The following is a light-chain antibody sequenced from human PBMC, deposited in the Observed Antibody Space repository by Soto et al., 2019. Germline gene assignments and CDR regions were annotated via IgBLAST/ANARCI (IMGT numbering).Light chain of an antibody. Sequence: EIVMTQSPATLSVSPGERATLSCRASQSVSNNLAWYQQKPGQAPRLLIHGASTRATGIPARFSGSGSGTEFTLTISSLQSVDFAVYYCQQNNNWPRTFGQGTKVEIK. CDR2: GAS. V-gene: IGKV3-15*01. CDR3: QQNNNWPRT. J-gene: IGKJ1*01. CDR1: QSVSNN.